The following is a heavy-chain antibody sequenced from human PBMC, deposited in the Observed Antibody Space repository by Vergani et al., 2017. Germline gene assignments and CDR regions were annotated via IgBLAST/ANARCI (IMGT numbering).Heavy chain of an antibody. V-gene: IGHV1-69*02. D-gene: IGHD3-10*01. CDR1: GGTFSSYT. CDR2: IIPILGIA. CDR3: ARGSRGYGSGSYHDAFDI. Sequence: QVQLVQSGAEVKKPGSSVKVSCKASGGTFSSYTISWVRQAPGQGLEWMGRIIPILGIANYAQKFQGRVTITADKSTSTAYMELSSLRSEDTAVYYCARGSRGYGSGSYHDAFDIWGQGTMVTVSS. J-gene: IGHJ3*02.